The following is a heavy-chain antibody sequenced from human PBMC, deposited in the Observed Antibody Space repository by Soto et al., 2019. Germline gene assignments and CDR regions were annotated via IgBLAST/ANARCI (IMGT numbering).Heavy chain of an antibody. D-gene: IGHD6-19*01. CDR1: GGSISSYY. CDR2: IYYSGST. J-gene: IGHJ4*02. CDR3: ARSIAVAGTFFDY. Sequence: PSETLSLTCTVSGGSISSYYWSWIRHPPGKGLEWIGYIYYSGSTNYNPSLKSRVTISVDTSKNQFSLKLSSVTAADTAVYYCARSIAVAGTFFDYWGQGTLVTVSS. V-gene: IGHV4-59*01.